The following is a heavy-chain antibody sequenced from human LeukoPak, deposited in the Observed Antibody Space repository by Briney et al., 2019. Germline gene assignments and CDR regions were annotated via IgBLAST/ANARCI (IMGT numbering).Heavy chain of an antibody. V-gene: IGHV3-23*01. J-gene: IGHJ4*02. CDR2: IGGSGGST. CDR1: GFTFSSYA. Sequence: PGGSLRLSCAASGFTFSSYAMNWVRQAPGKGLEWVSAIGGSGGSTYYTDSVKGRFTISRDNSKNTLYLQMNSLRAEDTALYYCAKETYSSSWYYFDYWGQGTLVTVSS. D-gene: IGHD6-13*01. CDR3: AKETYSSSWYYFDY.